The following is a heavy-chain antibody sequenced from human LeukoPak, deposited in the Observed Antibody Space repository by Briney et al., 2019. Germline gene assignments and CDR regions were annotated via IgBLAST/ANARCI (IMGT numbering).Heavy chain of an antibody. Sequence: GGSLRLSCAASGFTVSSNYMSWVRQAPGKGLEWVSVIYSGGSTYYADSVKGRFTISRDNSKDTLYLQMNSLRAEDTAVYYCAITRYSGSYYGYWGQGTLVTVSS. V-gene: IGHV3-66*01. CDR2: IYSGGST. J-gene: IGHJ4*02. D-gene: IGHD1-26*01. CDR3: AITRYSGSYYGY. CDR1: GFTVSSNY.